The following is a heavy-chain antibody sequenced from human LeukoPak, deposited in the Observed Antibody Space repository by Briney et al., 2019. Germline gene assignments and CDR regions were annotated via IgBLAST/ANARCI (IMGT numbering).Heavy chain of an antibody. CDR1: DDSITMYY. CDR3: ARGRVSSSTWYSTYYNYFYMDV. J-gene: IGHJ6*03. Sequence: SETLSLTCSVSDDSITMYYWTWIRQPPGKGLEWIGYVDHTGSTNFNPSLNGRVSISRDTTKNLFSLRLRSVTAADTAVYFCARGRVSSSTWYSTYYNYFYMDVWGKGTTVTVSS. D-gene: IGHD1-1*01. CDR2: VDHTGST. V-gene: IGHV4-59*01.